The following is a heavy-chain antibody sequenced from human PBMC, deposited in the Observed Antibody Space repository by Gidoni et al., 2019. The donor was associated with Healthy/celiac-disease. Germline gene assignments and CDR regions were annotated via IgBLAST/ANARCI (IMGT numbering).Heavy chain of an antibody. Sequence: EVQLVESGGGLVKPGRALRLSCTASGFTFGEYAMSWFRQAPGKGLEWVGFIRSKAYGGTTEYAASVKGRFTISRDDSKSIAYLQMNSLKTEDTAVYYCTRDLRENYDSSGYYYPDAFDIWGQGIMVTVSS. CDR3: TRDLRENYDSSGYYYPDAFDI. J-gene: IGHJ3*02. CDR2: IRSKAYGGTT. V-gene: IGHV3-49*05. CDR1: GFTFGEYA. D-gene: IGHD3-22*01.